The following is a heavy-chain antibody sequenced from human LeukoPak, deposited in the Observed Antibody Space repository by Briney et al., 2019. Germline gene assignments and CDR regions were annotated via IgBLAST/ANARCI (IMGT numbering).Heavy chain of an antibody. V-gene: IGHV1-46*03. CDR2: INPSGGST. J-gene: IGHJ4*02. D-gene: IGHD3-3*01. CDR3: ARDFWSGYYAY. Sequence: ASVKVSCKASGYTFTSYYMHWVRQAPGQGLEWMGIINPSGGSTSYAQKFQGRVTMTRDTSTSTVYMELSSLRSEDAAVYYCARDFWSGYYAYWGQGTLVTVSS. CDR1: GYTFTSYY.